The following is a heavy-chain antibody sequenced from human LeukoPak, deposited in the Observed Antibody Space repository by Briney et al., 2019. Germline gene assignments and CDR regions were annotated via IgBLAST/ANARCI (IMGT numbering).Heavy chain of an antibody. V-gene: IGHV4-30-2*01. CDR3: ARSLKGWFDP. D-gene: IGHD4/OR15-4a*01. Sequence: SETLSLTCAVSGGSISSGGYSWSWIRQPPGKGLEWIGYIYHSGSTYYNPSLKSRVTISVDMSKNQFSLKLSSVTAADTAVYYCARSLKGWFDPWGQGTLVTVSS. CDR1: GGSISSGGYS. CDR2: IYHSGST. J-gene: IGHJ5*02.